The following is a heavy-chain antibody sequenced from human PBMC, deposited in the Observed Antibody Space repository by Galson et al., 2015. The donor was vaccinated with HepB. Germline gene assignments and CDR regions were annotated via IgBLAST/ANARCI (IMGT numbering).Heavy chain of an antibody. V-gene: IGHV1-69*04. CDR2: IIPILGTA. J-gene: IGHJ4*02. CDR1: GGTVRRYA. D-gene: IGHD3-22*01. Sequence: SVKVSCKASGGTVRRYAMSWVRQAPGQGLEWMGRIIPILGTANYAQKFQDRVTMTADKSSSTVYMELTSLRFEDTAMYYCVREDGEGNGYYGVFDYWGQGTLVTVS. CDR3: VREDGEGNGYYGVFDY.